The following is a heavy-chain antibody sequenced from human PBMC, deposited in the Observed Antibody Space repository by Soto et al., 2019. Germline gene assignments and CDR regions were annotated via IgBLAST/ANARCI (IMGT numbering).Heavy chain of an antibody. CDR1: GYSISSNW. D-gene: IGHD2-2*01. CDR2: THYSGVA. J-gene: IGHJ5*02. Sequence: PSDTLSLTCAVSGYSISSNWWSWVRQPPGKGLEWLGQTHYSGVAHYNPSLKSRVTISVDRSKNQFSLKLSSVTAADTAVYYCARVPDRWGQGTLVTVS. CDR3: ARVPDR. V-gene: IGHV4-4*02.